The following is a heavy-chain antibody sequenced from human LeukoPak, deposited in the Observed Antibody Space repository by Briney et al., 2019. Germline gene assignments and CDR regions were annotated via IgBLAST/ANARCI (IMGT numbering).Heavy chain of an antibody. CDR2: ISAYNGNT. Sequence: ASVKVSFKASGYTLTSYGIIWGRQAPGPRLEWMGWISAYNGNTNYAQKLKGRVTMTTDTSTSTAYMELRSLRSDDTAVYYCARGSSSWWDYWGQGTLVTVSS. CDR3: ARGSSSWWDY. V-gene: IGHV1-18*01. CDR1: GYTLTSYG. J-gene: IGHJ4*02. D-gene: IGHD6-13*01.